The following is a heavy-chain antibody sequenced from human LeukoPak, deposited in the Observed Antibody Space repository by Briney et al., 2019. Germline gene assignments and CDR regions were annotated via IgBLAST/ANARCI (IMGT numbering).Heavy chain of an antibody. V-gene: IGHV4-59*08. CDR3: ARLIAAAGLNWFDP. D-gene: IGHD6-13*01. Sequence: PSETLSLTCTASGVTINSYYWSWIRQPPGKGLEWIGCIYYSGSTNSNPSLKSRVTISVDTSKNQFSLKLSSVTAADTAVYYCARLIAAAGLNWFDPWGQGTLVTVSS. CDR1: GVTINSYY. CDR2: IYYSGST. J-gene: IGHJ5*02.